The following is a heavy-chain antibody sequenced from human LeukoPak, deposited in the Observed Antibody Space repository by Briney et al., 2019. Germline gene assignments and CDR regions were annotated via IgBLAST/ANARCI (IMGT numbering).Heavy chain of an antibody. Sequence: GGSLRPSCAASGFTFSSYAMHWVRQAPGKGLEWVAVISYDGSNKYYADSVKGRFTISRDNSKNTLYLQMNSLRAEDTAVYYCARADLGDIVATTGMDVWGKGTTVTVSS. CDR2: ISYDGSNK. J-gene: IGHJ6*04. CDR1: GFTFSSYA. CDR3: ARADLGDIVATTGMDV. D-gene: IGHD5-12*01. V-gene: IGHV3-30*04.